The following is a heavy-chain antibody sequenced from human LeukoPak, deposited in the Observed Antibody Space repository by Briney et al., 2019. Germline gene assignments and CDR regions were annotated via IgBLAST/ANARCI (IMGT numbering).Heavy chain of an antibody. CDR3: AREVYDSSGYYDTYYFDY. CDR1: GYTFTGYY. J-gene: IGHJ4*02. V-gene: IGHV1-2*02. CDR2: INPNSGGT. D-gene: IGHD3-22*01. Sequence: GASVKVSCKASGYTFTGYYMHWVRQAPGQGLEWMGWINPNSGGTNYAQKFQGRVTMTRDTSISTAYMELSRLRSDDTAVYYCAREVYDSSGYYDTYYFDYWGQGTLVTVSS.